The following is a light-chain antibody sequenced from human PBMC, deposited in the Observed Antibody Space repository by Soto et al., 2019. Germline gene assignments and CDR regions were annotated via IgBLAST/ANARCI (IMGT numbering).Light chain of an antibody. J-gene: IGKJ4*01. V-gene: IGKV3D-11*03. CDR2: DAS. CDR1: QSISDT. Sequence: SPGGRATLSCRASQSISDTLAWYQQKPGQAPRLLIYDASKRATGIPARFSGSGFGTDFTLTISSLEPEDFAVYYCQQRTNGLTFGGGTKVDIK. CDR3: QQRTNGLT.